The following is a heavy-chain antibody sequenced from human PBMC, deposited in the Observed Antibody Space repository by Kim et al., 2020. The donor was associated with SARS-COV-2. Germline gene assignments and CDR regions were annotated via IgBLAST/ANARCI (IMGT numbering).Heavy chain of an antibody. Sequence: GGSLRLSCAASGFTVSSNYMSWVRQAPGKGLEWVSVIYSGGSTYYADSVKGRFTISRDNSKNTLYLQMNSLRAEDTAVYYCARDHCSSTSCPPAFDYWGQGTLVTVSS. D-gene: IGHD2-2*01. CDR3: ARDHCSSTSCPPAFDY. CDR1: GFTVSSNY. V-gene: IGHV3-53*01. J-gene: IGHJ4*02. CDR2: IYSGGST.